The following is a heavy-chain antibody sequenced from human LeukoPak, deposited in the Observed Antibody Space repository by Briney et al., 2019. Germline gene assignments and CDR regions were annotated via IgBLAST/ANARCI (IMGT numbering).Heavy chain of an antibody. CDR2: INTNTGNP. J-gene: IGHJ6*02. D-gene: IGHD6-13*01. CDR1: GYTFTSYA. CDR3: ARVYLQAAAGNYGMDV. Sequence: GASVKVSCKASGYTFTSYAMNWVRQAPGQGLEWMGWINTNTGNPTYAQGFTGRFVFSLDTSVSTAYLQISSLKAEDTAVYYCARVYLQAAAGNYGMDVWGQGTTVTVSS. V-gene: IGHV7-4-1*02.